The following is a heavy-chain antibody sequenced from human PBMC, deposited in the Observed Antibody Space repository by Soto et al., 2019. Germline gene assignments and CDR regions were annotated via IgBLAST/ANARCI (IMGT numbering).Heavy chain of an antibody. D-gene: IGHD3-10*01. CDR1: GCSIRSTIYY. V-gene: IGHV4-39*02. Sequence: TETLYRTCSVFGCSIRSTIYYWGWDRQSPGKGLEWIGTIYYNGATRYNPSLQSRVAISVDTSKNQFSLKLRSVTAADTAVYDCQIEVRELNILANDCWGQGTLVTVS. J-gene: IGHJ4*02. CDR2: IYYNGAT. CDR3: QIEVRELNILANDC.